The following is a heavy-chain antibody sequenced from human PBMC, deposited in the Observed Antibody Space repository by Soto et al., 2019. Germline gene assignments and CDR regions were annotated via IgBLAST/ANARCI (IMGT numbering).Heavy chain of an antibody. CDR3: ARDDVVRDGYEPEAFWYYYGMDV. CDR1: GYTFTSYD. V-gene: IGHV1-69*13. J-gene: IGHJ6*02. D-gene: IGHD5-12*01. Sequence: GASVKVSCKASGYTFTSYDINWVRQAPGQGLEWMGGIIPIFGTANYAQKFQGRVTITADESTSTAYMELSSLRSEDTAVYYCARDDVVRDGYEPEAFWYYYGMDVWGQGTTVTVSS. CDR2: IIPIFGTA.